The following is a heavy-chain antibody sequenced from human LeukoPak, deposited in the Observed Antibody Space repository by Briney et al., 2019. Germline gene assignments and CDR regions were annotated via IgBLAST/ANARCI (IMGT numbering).Heavy chain of an antibody. J-gene: IGHJ5*02. D-gene: IGHD3-3*01. CDR1: GGSISSSSYY. V-gene: IGHV4-39*07. CDR3: ARDYDLWSGYNNWFDP. CDR2: IYYSGST. Sequence: SETLSLTCTVSGGSISSSSYYWGWIRQPPGKGLEWIGSIYYSGSTYYNPSLKSRVTISVDTSKNQFSLKLSSVTAADTAVYYCARDYDLWSGYNNWFDPWGQGTLVTVSS.